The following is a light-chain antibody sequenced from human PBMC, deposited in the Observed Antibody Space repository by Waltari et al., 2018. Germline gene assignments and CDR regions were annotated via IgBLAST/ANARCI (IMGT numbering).Light chain of an antibody. CDR3: MQSLQTPYT. CDR2: FGS. CDR1: QSLLHTNAYNY. Sequence: DIVMTQSPLSLPVTPGEPASISCRSSQSLLHTNAYNYLDWSLQKPGQSPQLLFSFGSNRAYGVPDRFSGSGSGTDFTLKISRVEAEDVGIYYCMQSLQTPYTFGQGTKLEIK. J-gene: IGKJ2*01. V-gene: IGKV2-28*01.